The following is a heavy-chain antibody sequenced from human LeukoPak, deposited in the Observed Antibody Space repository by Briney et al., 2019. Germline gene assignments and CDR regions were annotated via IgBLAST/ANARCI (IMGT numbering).Heavy chain of an antibody. CDR1: GFTFSSYA. D-gene: IGHD6-13*01. CDR3: AKWGGRATDSNTWYGPLDH. J-gene: IGHJ4*02. V-gene: IGHV3-23*01. CDR2: ISGSGDTT. Sequence: GGSPRLSCAASGFTFSSYAMTWVRQAPGRGLEWVSSISGSGDTTYHADSVKGRFTISRDNSKNTLYLLMNNLRTEDTAVYYCAKWGGRATDSNTWYGPLDHWGRGTLGTVS.